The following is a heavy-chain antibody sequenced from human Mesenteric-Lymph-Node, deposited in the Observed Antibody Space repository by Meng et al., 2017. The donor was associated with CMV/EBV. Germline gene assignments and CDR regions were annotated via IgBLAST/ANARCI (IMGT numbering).Heavy chain of an antibody. V-gene: IGHV1-18*01. D-gene: IGHD2-2*02. CDR2: ISAYNGNT. Sequence: YGIRWVRQAPGQGLEWMGWISAYNGNTNYAQKLQGRVTMTTDTSTSTAYMELRSLRSDDTAVYYCARRNGPDQYCSSTSCYISSPLDYWGQGTLVTVSS. CDR3: ARRNGPDQYCSSTSCYISSPLDY. CDR1: YG. J-gene: IGHJ4*02.